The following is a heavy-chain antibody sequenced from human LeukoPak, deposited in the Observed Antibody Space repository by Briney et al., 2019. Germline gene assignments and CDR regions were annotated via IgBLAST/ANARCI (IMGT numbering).Heavy chain of an antibody. CDR3: ASTYCSSTSCRTPVY. J-gene: IGHJ4*02. CDR1: GGPISSSGYY. V-gene: IGHV4-39*07. D-gene: IGHD2-2*01. Sequence: SETLSLTCTVSGGPISSSGYYWSWIRQPPGKGLEWIGEINHSGSTNYNPSLKSRVTISVDTSKNQFSLKLSSVTAADTAVYYCASTYCSSTSCRTPVYWGQGTLVTVSS. CDR2: INHSGST.